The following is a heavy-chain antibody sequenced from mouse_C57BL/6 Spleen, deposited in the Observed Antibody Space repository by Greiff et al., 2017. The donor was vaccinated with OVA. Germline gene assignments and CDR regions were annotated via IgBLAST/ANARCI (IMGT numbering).Heavy chain of an antibody. CDR1: GYTFTSYW. V-gene: IGHV1-50*01. CDR2: IDPSDSYH. Sequence: VQLQQPGAELVKPGASVKLSCKASGYTFTSYWMQWVKQRPGQGLEWIGEIDPSDSYHNYNQKFKGKATLTVDTYTSAAYVQLSSLTSEGTAVYYCAREDYWGQGTTLTVSA. CDR3: AREDY. J-gene: IGHJ2*01.